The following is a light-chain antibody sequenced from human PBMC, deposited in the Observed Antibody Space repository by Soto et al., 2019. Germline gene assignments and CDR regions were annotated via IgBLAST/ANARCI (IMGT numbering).Light chain of an antibody. CDR1: PSVTGSY. CDR3: QHDDSSRPT. Sequence: ELVLTQSPGTLSLSPGEGATLSCRASPSVTGSYLAWYKQKPGQAPRLLIYCASSSSTGIPDRFSGSGSGSGFTLTISRLEPEDFALYCCQHDDSSRPTFGQRNKLEMK. V-gene: IGKV3-20*01. J-gene: IGKJ1*01. CDR2: CAS.